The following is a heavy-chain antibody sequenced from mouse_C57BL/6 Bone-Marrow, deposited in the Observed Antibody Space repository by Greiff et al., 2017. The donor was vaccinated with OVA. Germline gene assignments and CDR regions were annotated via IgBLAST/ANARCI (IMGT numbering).Heavy chain of an antibody. D-gene: IGHD1-1*01. Sequence: VQLQQSGAELVRPGASVKLSCKASGYTFTDYYINWVKQRPGQGLQWIARIYPGSGNTYYNEKFKGKATLTAEKSSSTAYMQLSSLTSEDSAVYFCAREGSIYYYGSSYSWFAYWGQGTLVTVSA. CDR3: AREGSIYYYGSSYSWFAY. CDR2: IYPGSGNT. J-gene: IGHJ3*01. CDR1: GYTFTDYY. V-gene: IGHV1-76*01.